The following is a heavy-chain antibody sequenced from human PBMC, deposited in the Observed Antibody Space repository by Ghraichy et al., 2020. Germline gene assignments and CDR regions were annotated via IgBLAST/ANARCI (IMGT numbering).Heavy chain of an antibody. D-gene: IGHD2-8*02. CDR3: ARDLETYCTGGVCYEVYFDY. Sequence: SQTLSLTCAISGDSVSSNSAAWNWIRQSPSRGLEWLGRTYYRSKWYNDYAVSVKSRITINPDTYKNQFSLQLNSVTPEDTAVYYCARDLETYCTGGVCYEVYFDYWGQGTLVTVSS. J-gene: IGHJ4*02. V-gene: IGHV6-1*01. CDR2: TYYRSKWYN. CDR1: GDSVSSNSAA.